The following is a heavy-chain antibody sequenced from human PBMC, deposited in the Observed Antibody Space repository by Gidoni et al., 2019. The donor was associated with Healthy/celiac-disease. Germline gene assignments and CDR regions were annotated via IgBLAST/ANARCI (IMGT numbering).Heavy chain of an antibody. D-gene: IGHD2-2*01. CDR2: IYWDDDK. CDR3: THGSTSASYWACAFDI. CDR1: GFSLSTSGVG. V-gene: IGHV2-5*02. Sequence: QITLKESGPTLVKPTQTLTLTCTFSGFSLSTSGVGVGWIRQPPGKALEWLALIYWDDDKSYSPSLKSRLTITKDTSKIQVVLTLTNMDPVDTATYYCTHGSTSASYWACAFDIWGQGTLVTVSS. J-gene: IGHJ3*02.